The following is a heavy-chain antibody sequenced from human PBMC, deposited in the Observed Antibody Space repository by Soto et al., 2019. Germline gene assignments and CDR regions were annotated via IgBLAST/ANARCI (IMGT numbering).Heavy chain of an antibody. CDR3: ARYYYEIGAFDI. CDR2: IYYSGST. V-gene: IGHV4-59*01. Sequence: SETLSLTCTVSGGSISRYYWSWIRQPPGKGLEWIGYIYYSGSTNYNPSLKSRVTISVDTSKNQFSLKLSSVTAADTAVYYCARYYYEIGAFDIWGQGTMVTVSS. D-gene: IGHD3-22*01. J-gene: IGHJ3*02. CDR1: GGSISRYY.